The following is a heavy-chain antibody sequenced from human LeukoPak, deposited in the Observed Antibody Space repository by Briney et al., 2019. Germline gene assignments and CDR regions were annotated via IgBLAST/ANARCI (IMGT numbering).Heavy chain of an antibody. CDR2: IYYSGST. CDR1: GGSISSSSYY. Sequence: SETLSLTCTVSGGSISSSSYYWGWIRQPPGKGLEWIGSIYYSGSTYYNPSLKSRVTISVDTSKNQFSLKLSSVTAADTAVYYCARRRAYTAMVYAFDIWGQGTMVTVSS. D-gene: IGHD5-18*01. V-gene: IGHV4-39*07. CDR3: ARRRAYTAMVYAFDI. J-gene: IGHJ3*02.